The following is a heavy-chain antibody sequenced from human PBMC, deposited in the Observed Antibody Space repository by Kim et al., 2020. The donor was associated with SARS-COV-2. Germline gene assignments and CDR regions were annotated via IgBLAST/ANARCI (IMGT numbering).Heavy chain of an antibody. D-gene: IGHD6-19*01. J-gene: IGHJ4*02. CDR3: AKDIGRSSGGAF. V-gene: IGHV3-43*01. Sequence: YYANSGKGRVTISRDNSKNYLYLQMNSLRTEDTALYYCAKDIGRSSGGAFWGQGTLVTVSS.